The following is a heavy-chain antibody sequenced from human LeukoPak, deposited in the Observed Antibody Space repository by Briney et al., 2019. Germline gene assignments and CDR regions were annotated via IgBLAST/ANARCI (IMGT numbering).Heavy chain of an antibody. CDR3: ARASPYYYDSSGYFPDAFDI. J-gene: IGHJ3*02. CDR1: GGSLSSYY. D-gene: IGHD3-22*01. Sequence: SETLSLTCTVSGGSLSSYYWSWIRQPPGKGLEWIGYIYYSGSTNYNPSLKSRVTISVDTSKNQFSLKLSSVTAADTAVYYCARASPYYYDSSGYFPDAFDIWGQGTMVTVSS. V-gene: IGHV4-59*01. CDR2: IYYSGST.